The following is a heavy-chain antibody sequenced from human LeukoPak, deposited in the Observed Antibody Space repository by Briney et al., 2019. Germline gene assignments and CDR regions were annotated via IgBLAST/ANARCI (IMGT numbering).Heavy chain of an antibody. J-gene: IGHJ4*02. CDR1: GFTFSSYD. Sequence: GGSLRLSCAASGFTFSSYDMHWVRQATGKGLEWFSAIGTAGDTYYPGSAKGRFTISRENAKNSLYLQMNSLRAGDTAVYYCARGSSSWYGGHYFDYWGQGTLVTVSS. CDR2: IGTAGDT. V-gene: IGHV3-13*01. CDR3: ARGSSSWYGGHYFDY. D-gene: IGHD6-13*01.